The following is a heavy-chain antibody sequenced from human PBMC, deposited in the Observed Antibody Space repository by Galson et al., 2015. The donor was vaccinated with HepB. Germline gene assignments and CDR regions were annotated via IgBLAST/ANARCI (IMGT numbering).Heavy chain of an antibody. CDR1: GFTFDDYA. CDR2: ISWNSGSI. CDR3: AKGFFDSSGYFPFDY. D-gene: IGHD3-22*01. J-gene: IGHJ4*02. V-gene: IGHV3-9*01. Sequence: SLRLSCAASGFTFDDYAMHWVRQAPGKGLEWVSGISWNSGSIGYADSVKGRSTISRDNAKNSLYLQMNSLRAEDTALYYCAKGFFDSSGYFPFDYWGQGTLVTVSS.